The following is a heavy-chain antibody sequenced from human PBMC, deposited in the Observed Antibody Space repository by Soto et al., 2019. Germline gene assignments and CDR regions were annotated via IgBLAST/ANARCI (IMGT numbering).Heavy chain of an antibody. CDR2: ISAYNGNT. CDR1: GYTFTSYG. CDR3: AREGRGYCSGGSCYNWFDP. Sequence: ASVKVSCKASGYTFTSYGISWVRQAPGQGLEWMGWISAYNGNTNYAQKLQGRVTMTTDTSTSTAYMELRSLRSDDTAVYYCAREGRGYCSGGSCYNWFDPWGQGTLVPVSS. V-gene: IGHV1-18*01. J-gene: IGHJ5*02. D-gene: IGHD2-15*01.